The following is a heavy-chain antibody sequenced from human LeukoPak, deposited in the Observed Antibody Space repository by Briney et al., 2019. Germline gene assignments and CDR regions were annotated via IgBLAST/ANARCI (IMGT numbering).Heavy chain of an antibody. Sequence: ASVKVSCKASGYTFTSYGITWVRQAPGQGLEWMGWISAYNGNTMYAQKLQGRVTMTTDTSTSTAYMDLRSLRSDDTAMYYCARRSRDCSSTSCYAGIHYWGQGTLVTVSS. CDR1: GYTFTSYG. V-gene: IGHV1-18*01. CDR3: ARRSRDCSSTSCYAGIHY. J-gene: IGHJ4*02. D-gene: IGHD2-2*01. CDR2: ISAYNGNT.